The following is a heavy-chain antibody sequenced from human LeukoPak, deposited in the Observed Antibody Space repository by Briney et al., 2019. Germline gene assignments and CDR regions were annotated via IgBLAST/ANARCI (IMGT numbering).Heavy chain of an antibody. Sequence: GGSLRLSCAASGFTFSSYSMNWVRQAPGKGLEWVSSISSSSSYIYYADSVKGRFTISRDNAKNSLYLQMNSLRAEDTAVYYCARDAILFYGSGSFLDYWGQGTLVTVSP. V-gene: IGHV3-21*01. CDR3: ARDAILFYGSGSFLDY. CDR1: GFTFSSYS. CDR2: ISSSSSYI. J-gene: IGHJ4*02. D-gene: IGHD3-10*01.